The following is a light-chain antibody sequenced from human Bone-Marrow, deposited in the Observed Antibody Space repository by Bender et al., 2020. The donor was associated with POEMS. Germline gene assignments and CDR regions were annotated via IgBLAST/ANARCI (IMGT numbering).Light chain of an antibody. CDR2: SDN. CDR3: CSYAGINTFGFV. J-gene: IGLJ1*01. Sequence: QSVLTQPPSASGTPGQRVTISCSGSNSNIGTNAVNWYQQFPGTAPKLLIYSDNQRPSGVPDRFYAFKSGNTASLTISGLQVEDEADYYCCSYAGINTFGFVFGTGTKVTVL. V-gene: IGLV1-44*01. CDR1: NSNIGTNA.